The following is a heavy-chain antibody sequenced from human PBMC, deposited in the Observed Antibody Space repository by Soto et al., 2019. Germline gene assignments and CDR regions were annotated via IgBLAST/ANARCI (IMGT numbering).Heavy chain of an antibody. CDR3: AHSHCTTTTCYGLDY. J-gene: IGHJ4*02. Sequence: GSGPTLVNPTQTLTLTCTFSGFSLSTSGVGVGWIRQPPGKALEWLALIYWDDDKRYSPSLESRVTITKDTSKNQVVLTVTTMGPVDTATYYCAHSHCTTTTCYGLDYWGQGTLVTVSS. D-gene: IGHD2-2*01. CDR2: IYWDDDK. V-gene: IGHV2-5*02. CDR1: GFSLSTSGVG.